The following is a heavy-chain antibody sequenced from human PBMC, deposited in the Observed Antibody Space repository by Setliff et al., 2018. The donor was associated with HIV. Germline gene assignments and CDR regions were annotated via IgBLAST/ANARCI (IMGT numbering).Heavy chain of an antibody. CDR1: GGALSGYS. J-gene: IGHJ4*02. D-gene: IGHD6-19*01. CDR2: IFHNGTI. V-gene: IGHV4-34*12. CDR3: AQLIAVGGIDY. Sequence: SETLSLTCAVYGGALSGYSWSWIRQPPGKGLEWIGEIFHNGTIKYNPSLKSRVALSIDTSKSQISLTLTSLTTADTAVYYCAQLIAVGGIDYWGQGTLVTVSS.